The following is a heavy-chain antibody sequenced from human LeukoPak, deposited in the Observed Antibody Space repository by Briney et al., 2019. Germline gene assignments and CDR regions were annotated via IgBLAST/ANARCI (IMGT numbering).Heavy chain of an antibody. V-gene: IGHV4-39*07. J-gene: IGHJ6*04. CDR3: ASFPYDFGV. Sequence: SETLSLTCALSGDSIDSTRYYWGWIRQPPGKGLEWIGSIYFSGSTYYNPSLKRRVTISVDTSKHQFSLRLSSVTAADTAVYYCASFPYDFGVWGKGTTVTVSS. D-gene: IGHD3-3*01. CDR1: GDSIDSTRYY. CDR2: IYFSGST.